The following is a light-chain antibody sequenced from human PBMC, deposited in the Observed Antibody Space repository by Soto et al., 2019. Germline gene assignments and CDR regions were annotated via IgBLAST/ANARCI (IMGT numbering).Light chain of an antibody. Sequence: QSVLTQPPSVSGAPGQRVTMSCTGSSSNIGADYVVHWYQQLPGTAPKLLIYGNSNRPSGVPDRFSGSKSGTSASLAITGLQAEDEADYYCQSYDSSLSGSVFGGGTKVTVL. CDR2: GNS. CDR1: SSNIGADYV. J-gene: IGLJ2*01. CDR3: QSYDSSLSGSV. V-gene: IGLV1-40*01.